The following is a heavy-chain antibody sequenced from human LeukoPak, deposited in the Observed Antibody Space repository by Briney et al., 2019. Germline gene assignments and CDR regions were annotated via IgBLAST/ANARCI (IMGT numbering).Heavy chain of an antibody. CDR2: IYYSGNT. J-gene: IGHJ6*03. Sequence: PSETLSLTCTVSGVSISSSNSYWRWIRQPPGEGLEWIGRIYYSGNTYYHASLKSQVTISVDTSKNQFALKLSSATAADTAVYYCARTLWIKTYYYYYYMDVWGKGTTVTISS. CDR3: ARTLWIKTYYYYYYMDV. CDR1: GVSISSSNSY. D-gene: IGHD5-12*01. V-gene: IGHV4-39*06.